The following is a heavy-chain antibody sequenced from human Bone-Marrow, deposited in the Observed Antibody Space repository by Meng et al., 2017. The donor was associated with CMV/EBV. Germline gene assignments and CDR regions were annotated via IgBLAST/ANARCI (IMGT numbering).Heavy chain of an antibody. CDR3: ARGLYSYDSGSYIGPLGGSFDI. Sequence: ASVKVSCKASGYTFTNYDINWVRQATGQGLEWMGWMNPNSGDIGYAPKFQDRVTMTRHTSISTAYMELSSLRSEDTAVYYCARGLYSYDSGSYIGPLGGSFDIWVQGTVVTVSS. CDR1: GYTFTNYD. CDR2: MNPNSGDI. D-gene: IGHD3-10*01. J-gene: IGHJ3*02. V-gene: IGHV1-8*01.